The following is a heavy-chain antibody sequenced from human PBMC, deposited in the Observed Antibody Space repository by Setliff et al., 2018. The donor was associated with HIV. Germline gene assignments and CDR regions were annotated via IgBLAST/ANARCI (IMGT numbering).Heavy chain of an antibody. V-gene: IGHV7-4-1*02. CDR3: TRVPPDIVLMVYASDH. D-gene: IGHD2-8*01. CDR1: GYTFTNYA. J-gene: IGHJ4*02. Sequence: ASVKVSCKTSGYTFTNYALNWVRQAPGQGLEWMGWINTNTGNPTYAQGFTGRFVFSLDTSVSTAYLQMTSLKTEDTAVYFCTRVPPDIVLMVYASDHWGQGTQVTVSS. CDR2: INTNTGNP.